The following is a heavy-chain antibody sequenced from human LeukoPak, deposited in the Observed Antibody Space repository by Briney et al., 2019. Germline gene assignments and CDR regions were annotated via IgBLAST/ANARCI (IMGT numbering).Heavy chain of an antibody. J-gene: IGHJ3*02. CDR3: ARNLDILTGYRAFDI. D-gene: IGHD3-9*01. CDR1: GGSISSGRYY. Sequence: SETLSLTCTVSGGSISSGRYYWSWIRQPPGKGLEWIGYIYYSGSTNYNPSLKSRVTISVDTSKNQFSLKLSSVTAADTAVYYCARNLDILTGYRAFDIWGQGTMVTVSS. CDR2: IYYSGST. V-gene: IGHV4-61*01.